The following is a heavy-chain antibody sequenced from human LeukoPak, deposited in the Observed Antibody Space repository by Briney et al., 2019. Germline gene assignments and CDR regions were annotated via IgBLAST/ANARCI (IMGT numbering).Heavy chain of an antibody. CDR3: AKTEGMVTPDLREFNWFDP. V-gene: IGHV3-21*04. D-gene: IGHD4-23*01. CDR1: GFTFSSYS. CDR2: ITSSSSYI. Sequence: PGGSLRLSCAASGFTFSSYSMNWVRQAPGKGLEWVSSITSSSSYIYYADSVKGRFTISRDNSKNTLFLQMNSLRAEDTAVYYCAKTEGMVTPDLREFNWFDPWGQGTLVTVSS. J-gene: IGHJ5*02.